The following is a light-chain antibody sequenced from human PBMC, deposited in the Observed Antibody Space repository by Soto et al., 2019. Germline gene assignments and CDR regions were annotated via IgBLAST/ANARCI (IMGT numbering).Light chain of an antibody. CDR2: EAS. V-gene: IGKV1-27*01. J-gene: IGKJ1*01. CDR1: QDISGH. CDR3: QKYNGTPRT. Sequence: DIQVTQSPSSLSTSVGDRVTITCRASQDISGHLAWYQQKPGKVPKLLIYEASTLQSGVPSRFSASGSGTDFPLTISSLQPEDVATYYCQKYNGTPRTFGQGTKVELK.